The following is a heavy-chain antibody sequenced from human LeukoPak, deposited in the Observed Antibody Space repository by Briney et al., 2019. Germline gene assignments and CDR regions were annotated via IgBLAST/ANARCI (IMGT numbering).Heavy chain of an antibody. D-gene: IGHD2-15*01. CDR3: TRRDCSGGSCYLDY. J-gene: IGHJ4*02. V-gene: IGHV3-73*01. Sequence: GGSLRLACAASGFTFSGSAMHWVRQASGKGLEWVGRIRRKANRYANTCVASEKGRLNISRDDSKNTAYLQMNSLKTEDTAVYYCTRRDCSGGSCYLDYWGQGTLVTVSS. CDR2: IRRKANRYAN. CDR1: GFTFSGSA.